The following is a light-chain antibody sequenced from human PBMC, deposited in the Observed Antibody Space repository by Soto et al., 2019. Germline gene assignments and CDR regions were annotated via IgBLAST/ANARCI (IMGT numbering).Light chain of an antibody. V-gene: IGKV1-39*01. CDR2: AAS. J-gene: IGKJ3*01. CDR1: QSISSY. CDR3: QQSYSTPPIT. Sequence: DIQMTQSPSSLSASVGDRVTITCRASQSISSYLNWYQQKPGKAPTLLIYAASSLQSGVPSRFSGSGSGTDFTRTISSLQPEDFATYYCQQSYSTPPITFGPGTKVDIK.